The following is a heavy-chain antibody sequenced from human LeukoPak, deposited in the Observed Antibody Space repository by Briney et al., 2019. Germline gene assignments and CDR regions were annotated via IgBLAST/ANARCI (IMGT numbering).Heavy chain of an antibody. J-gene: IGHJ3*02. CDR1: GYTFRDYS. Sequence: GGSLRLSCAASGYTFRDYSVNWVCQVPGKGLEWVSSISSSGTYIYYADSVKGRFTISRDNAKNSLFLQMNSLRAEDTAVYYCVSGNDPDYVWGTYRLDAFDIWGEGTMVIVSS. D-gene: IGHD3-16*02. V-gene: IGHV3-21*01. CDR3: VSGNDPDYVWGTYRLDAFDI. CDR2: ISSSGTYI.